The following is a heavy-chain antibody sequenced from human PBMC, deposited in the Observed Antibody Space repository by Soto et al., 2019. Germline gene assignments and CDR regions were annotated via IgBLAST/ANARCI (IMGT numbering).Heavy chain of an antibody. Sequence: SETLSLTCTVSGDSITNSNYYWGWFRQPPGKGLEWIGYMYSSGTNNYNPSLKSRVAISVDTSKNQFSLKLSSVTAADTAVYYCARMGSETYYDILTGYPQHSGYYYMDAWGKGTTVTVSS. J-gene: IGHJ6*03. CDR3: ARMGSETYYDILTGYPQHSGYYYMDA. D-gene: IGHD3-9*01. V-gene: IGHV4-61*05. CDR1: GDSITNSNYY. CDR2: MYSSGTN.